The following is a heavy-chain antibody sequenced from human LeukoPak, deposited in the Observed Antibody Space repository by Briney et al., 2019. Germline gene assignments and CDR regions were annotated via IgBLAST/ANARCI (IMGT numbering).Heavy chain of an antibody. Sequence: GGSLRLSCAASGFTFSSYSMNWVRQAPGKGLEWVSSISSSSSYIYYADSVKGRFTISRDNAKNSLSLQMNSLRAEDTAVYYCARGSGATYSSSSYLDYWGQGTLVTVSS. V-gene: IGHV3-21*01. D-gene: IGHD6-13*01. CDR3: ARGSGATYSSSSYLDY. J-gene: IGHJ4*02. CDR1: GFTFSSYS. CDR2: ISSSSSYI.